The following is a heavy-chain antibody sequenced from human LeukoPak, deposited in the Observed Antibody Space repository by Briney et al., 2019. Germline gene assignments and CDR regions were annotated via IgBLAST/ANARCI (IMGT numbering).Heavy chain of an antibody. Sequence: GGSLRLSCAASGFTFSDYYMSWIRQTPEKGLEWVSYIGGNSYYTNYADSVKGRFTISRDNAKNSLYLQMNSLRAEDTAVYYCARGDGGNSAFDYWGQGTLVTVSS. J-gene: IGHJ4*02. CDR3: ARGDGGNSAFDY. D-gene: IGHD4-23*01. V-gene: IGHV3-11*05. CDR2: IGGNSYYT. CDR1: GFTFSDYY.